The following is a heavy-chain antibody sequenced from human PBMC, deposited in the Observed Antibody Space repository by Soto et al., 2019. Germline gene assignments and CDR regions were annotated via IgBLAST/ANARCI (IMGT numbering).Heavy chain of an antibody. J-gene: IGHJ4*02. V-gene: IGHV3-30*18. CDR3: AKERDNTGYPLDY. D-gene: IGHD3-22*01. CDR1: GFSFSHYG. CDR2: ISYDGNNR. Sequence: QVQLVESGGGVVQPGRSLRLSCAASGFSFSHYGMHWVRQAPGRGLEWVAVISYDGNNRYYLDSVKGRFTISRDNPKNTLFLQMNSLRGEDTAVNYCAKERDNTGYPLDYWGQGTLVTVSS.